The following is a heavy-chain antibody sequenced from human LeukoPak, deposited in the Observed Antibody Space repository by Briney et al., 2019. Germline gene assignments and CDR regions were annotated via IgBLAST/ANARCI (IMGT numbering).Heavy chain of an antibody. V-gene: IGHV4-4*07. D-gene: IGHD3-22*01. CDR2: VYSSGVG. CDR1: GGSITGYY. CDR3: AREEFLHEIDSSGYFVY. J-gene: IGHJ4*02. Sequence: SETLSLTCTISGGSITGYYWNWIRQPAGQGLEWLGRVYSSGVGNYNPSLTSRVTMSVDTSKNQFSLKLTSLTAADTAVYYCAREEFLHEIDSSGYFVYWGQGTLVTVSS.